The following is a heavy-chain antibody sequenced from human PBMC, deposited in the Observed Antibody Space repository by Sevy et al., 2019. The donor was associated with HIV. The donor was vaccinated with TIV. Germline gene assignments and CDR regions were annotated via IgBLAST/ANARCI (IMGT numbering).Heavy chain of an antibody. CDR1: GFTFSSYA. CDR2: ISGSGGST. D-gene: IGHD3-3*01. V-gene: IGHV3-23*01. CDR3: AKDNYDFWSGYSTDSYYYYGMDV. J-gene: IGHJ6*02. Sequence: GGSLRLSCAASGFTFSSYAMSWVRQAPGKGLEWVSAISGSGGSTYYADSVKGRFTISRDNSKNTLYLQMNSLRAEDTAVYYCAKDNYDFWSGYSTDSYYYYGMDVWDQGTTVTVSS.